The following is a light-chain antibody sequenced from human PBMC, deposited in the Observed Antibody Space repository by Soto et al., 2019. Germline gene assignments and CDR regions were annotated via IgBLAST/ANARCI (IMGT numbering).Light chain of an antibody. CDR2: DVT. J-gene: IGLJ1*01. Sequence: ALTQPRSVSGSPGQSVTISCTGTSSDVGSYDFVSWYQQHPGKAPKLMIYDVTKRPSGVPDRFSGSKSGNTASLTISGLQAEDEADYYCCSYAGSYNYVFASGTKLTVL. V-gene: IGLV2-11*01. CDR1: SSDVGSYDF. CDR3: CSYAGSYNYV.